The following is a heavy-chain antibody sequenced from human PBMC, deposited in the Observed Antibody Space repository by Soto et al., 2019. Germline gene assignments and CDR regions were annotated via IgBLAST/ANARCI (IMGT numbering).Heavy chain of an antibody. V-gene: IGHV3-7*03. CDR1: GFTFSSYW. J-gene: IGHJ4*02. Sequence: GGSLRLSCAASGFTFSSYWMSWVRQAPGKGLEWVANIKQDGSEKYYVDSVKGRFTISRDNAKNSLYLQMNSLRAEDTAVYYCAIVNEYGSGSYSYFDYWGQGTLVTVSS. CDR3: AIVNEYGSGSYSYFDY. CDR2: IKQDGSEK. D-gene: IGHD3-10*01.